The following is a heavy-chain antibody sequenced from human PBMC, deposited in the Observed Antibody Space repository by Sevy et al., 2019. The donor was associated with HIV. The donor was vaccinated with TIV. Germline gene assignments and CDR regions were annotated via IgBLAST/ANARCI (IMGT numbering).Heavy chain of an antibody. V-gene: IGHV3-49*03. CDR2: IRSQTYGGKT. CDR3: NRVLGTICPYYYYGLDV. J-gene: IGHJ6*02. CDR1: GFTFGDYA. Sequence: GGSLRLSCTGSGFTFGDYAMSWIRQAPGKGLEWVGFIRSQTYGGKTEYAASVKGRFTISRDNSKSNAYLQMNSLKNEDADVYYCNRVLGTICPYYYYGLDVWGQGTTVTVSS. D-gene: IGHD3-3*01.